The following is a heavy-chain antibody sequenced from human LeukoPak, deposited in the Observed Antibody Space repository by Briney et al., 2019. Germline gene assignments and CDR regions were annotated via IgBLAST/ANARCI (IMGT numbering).Heavy chain of an antibody. CDR2: INPNSGGT. Sequence: ASVKVSCKASGYTVTGYYMHWVRQAPGQGLEWMGWINPNSGGTKYAQKFQGRVTMTRDTSISTAYMELSRLRSDDTAVYYCAKEYSGSFSPFPSYFDYWGQGTLVTVSS. J-gene: IGHJ4*02. D-gene: IGHD1-26*01. CDR1: GYTVTGYY. CDR3: AKEYSGSFSPFPSYFDY. V-gene: IGHV1-2*02.